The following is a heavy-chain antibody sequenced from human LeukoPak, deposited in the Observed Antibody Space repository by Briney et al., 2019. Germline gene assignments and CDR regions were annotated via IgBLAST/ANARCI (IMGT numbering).Heavy chain of an antibody. J-gene: IGHJ3*01. V-gene: IGHV3-30-3*01. Sequence: GGSLRLSCAASGFTFSSYATHWVRQAPGKELEWVADISFDGSTKYYADFVKGRFTISRDNSKNTLYLQMNSLRTEDTAVYYCARDQEEYQLVFHAFDFWGQGTMVTVSS. CDR3: ARDQEEYQLVFHAFDF. CDR1: GFTFSSYA. D-gene: IGHD2-2*01. CDR2: ISFDGSTK.